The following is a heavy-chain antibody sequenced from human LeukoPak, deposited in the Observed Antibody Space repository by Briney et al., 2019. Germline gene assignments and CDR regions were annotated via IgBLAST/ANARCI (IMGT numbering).Heavy chain of an antibody. D-gene: IGHD6-13*01. Sequence: GGSLTLSCAASGFTVSSKYMSWVRQAPGKGLEWVSVIYSGGSTYYADSVKGRFTISRDNSKNTVYLQMNSLRAEDTAVYHCASWGIAGAFDIWGQGTMVTVSS. CDR2: IYSGGST. CDR3: ASWGIAGAFDI. CDR1: GFTVSSKY. J-gene: IGHJ3*02. V-gene: IGHV3-66*01.